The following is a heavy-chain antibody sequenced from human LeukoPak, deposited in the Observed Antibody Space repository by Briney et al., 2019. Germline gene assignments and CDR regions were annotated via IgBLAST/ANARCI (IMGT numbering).Heavy chain of an antibody. CDR2: IIPILGIA. CDR3: ARAGRYYDSSGYYDY. CDR1: GGTFSSCA. D-gene: IGHD3-22*01. J-gene: IGHJ4*02. Sequence: SVKVSCKAPGGTFSSCALSAVPQVPGQGLEWMARIIPILGIANYAQKFQGRVTSTADKSTSTAYMELSSLRSEDTAVYYCARAGRYYDSSGYYDYWGQGTLVTV. V-gene: IGHV1-69*04.